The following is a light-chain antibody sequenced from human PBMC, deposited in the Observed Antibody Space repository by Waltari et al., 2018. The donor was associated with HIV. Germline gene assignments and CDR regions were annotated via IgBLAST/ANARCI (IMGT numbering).Light chain of an antibody. Sequence: QSALTQPPSVSGSPGQSVTISCTGTSSDIGLYNYVSWYQQCPGKAPQLVIFEVTKRPSGVPDRFSGSKSGNTASLTVSGLQPEDEGDYYCSSYAAMNNFYVLFGGGTKLTVL. V-gene: IGLV2-8*01. CDR2: EVT. CDR3: SSYAAMNNFYVL. CDR1: SSDIGLYNY. J-gene: IGLJ2*01.